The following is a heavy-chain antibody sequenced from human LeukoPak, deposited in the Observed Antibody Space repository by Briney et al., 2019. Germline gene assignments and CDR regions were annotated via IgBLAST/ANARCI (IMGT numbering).Heavy chain of an antibody. CDR3: ARVGRYCSTTGCDYYYGMDV. J-gene: IGHJ6*02. CDR1: GFTLSDYY. Sequence: GVSLRLFCAASGFTLSDYYMRWIRQASGKGLEWVSYISSGSPYINDADSVKGRFTISRDNAKSSLYLRMSSLRAEDTAVYYCARVGRYCSTTGCDYYYGMDVWGQGTTVTVSS. CDR2: ISSGSPYI. V-gene: IGHV3-11*06. D-gene: IGHD2-2*01.